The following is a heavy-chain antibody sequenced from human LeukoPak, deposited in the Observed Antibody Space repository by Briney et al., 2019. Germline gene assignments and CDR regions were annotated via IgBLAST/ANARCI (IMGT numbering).Heavy chain of an antibody. CDR3: ATAGFGDSGYDWVPHY. Sequence: GASVKVSCKVSGYTLTELSMHWVRQAPGKGLEWMGGFDPEDGETIYAQKFQGRVTMTEDTSTDTAYMELSSLRSEDTAVDYCATAGFGDSGYDWVPHYWGQGTLVTVSS. D-gene: IGHD5-12*01. CDR2: FDPEDGET. CDR1: GYTLTELS. V-gene: IGHV1-24*01. J-gene: IGHJ4*02.